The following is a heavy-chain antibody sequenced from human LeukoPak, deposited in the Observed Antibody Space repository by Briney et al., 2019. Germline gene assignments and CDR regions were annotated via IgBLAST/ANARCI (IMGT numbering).Heavy chain of an antibody. D-gene: IGHD3-22*01. CDR1: GDSINSLDL. J-gene: IGHJ4*02. CDR2: MYLSGTT. V-gene: IGHV4-4*02. Sequence: PSGTLSLTCTVSGDSINSLDLWSWVRQPPGKGLEWIGEMYLSGTTHSNPSVKSRVTISIDKSKNQFFLNLSSVTAADTAVYYCADLVGRYSSGLYYYYFDYWGQGTLVTVSS. CDR3: ADLVGRYSSGLYYYYFDY.